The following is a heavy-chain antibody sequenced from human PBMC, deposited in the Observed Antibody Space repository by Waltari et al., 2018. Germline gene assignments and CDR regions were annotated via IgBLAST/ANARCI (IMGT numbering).Heavy chain of an antibody. Sequence: QLQLPQSGPGLVKPSESLSLTCTVSSDSMSSRDCWGWVRQSPGKGLEWIGQVHHSGKSNYNPSFESRVTVSLDRSNNQFSLKIPSATAADTAVYYCARDRGRGLYLDSWGQGTLVTVSP. V-gene: IGHV4-4*02. CDR2: VHHSGKS. D-gene: IGHD2-15*01. CDR3: ARDRGRGLYLDS. J-gene: IGHJ4*02. CDR1: SDSMSSRDC.